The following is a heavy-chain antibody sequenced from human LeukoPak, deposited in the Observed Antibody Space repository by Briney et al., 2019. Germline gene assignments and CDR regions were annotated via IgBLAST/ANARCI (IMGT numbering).Heavy chain of an antibody. Sequence: GASVEVSCKTSGYTFTSYGISWVRQAPGQGLEWMGWISAYNGNTNYVQKLQGRVTMTTDASTSTAYMELRSLRSDDTAVYYCAGCSSTSCYLSPFDYWGQGTLVTVSS. CDR1: GYTFTSYG. CDR3: AGCSSTSCYLSPFDY. D-gene: IGHD2-2*01. V-gene: IGHV1-18*01. J-gene: IGHJ4*02. CDR2: ISAYNGNT.